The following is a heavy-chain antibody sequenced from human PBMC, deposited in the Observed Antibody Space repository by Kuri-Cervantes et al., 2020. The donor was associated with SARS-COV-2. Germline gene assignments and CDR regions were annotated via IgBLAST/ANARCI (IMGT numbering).Heavy chain of an antibody. D-gene: IGHD3-3*01. V-gene: IGHV3-7*01. CDR2: IKQDGSEK. J-gene: IGHJ4*02. Sequence: ETLSLTCAASGFTFSSYWMSWVRQAPGKGLEWVANIKQDGSEKYYVDSVKGRFTISRDNAKNSLYLQMNSLRAEDTAVYYCARLRENGLETIFDYWGQGTLVTVSS. CDR3: ARLRENGLETIFDY. CDR1: GFTFSSYW.